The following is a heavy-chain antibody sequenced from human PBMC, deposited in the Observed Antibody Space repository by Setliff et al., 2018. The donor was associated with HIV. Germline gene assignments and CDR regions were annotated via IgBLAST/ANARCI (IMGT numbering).Heavy chain of an antibody. D-gene: IGHD1-26*01. V-gene: IGHV4-34*01. Sequence: SETLSLTCAVYGGSFNDYYWTWIRQPPGKGLEWIGEINHGGSTNYNPSLKSRVTISLDTSKNQFSLKLSSVTAADTAVYYCARARGSGPWEIIFYDVFDIWGQGTMVTVSS. CDR1: GGSFNDYY. J-gene: IGHJ3*02. CDR2: INHGGST. CDR3: ARARGSGPWEIIFYDVFDI.